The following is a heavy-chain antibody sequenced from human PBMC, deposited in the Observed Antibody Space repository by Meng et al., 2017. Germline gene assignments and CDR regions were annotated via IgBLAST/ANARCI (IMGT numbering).Heavy chain of an antibody. J-gene: IGHJ4*02. CDR2: INPKSGDT. CDR3: ARDEDISAAGKLFGDY. D-gene: IGHD6-25*01. CDR1: GYSFTSYY. Sequence: GESLKISCKGSGYSFTSYYIHWVRRAPGQGLEWMGRINPKSGDTHYAQKFQARVTMTGDTSISTAYMELSGLRSDDTAMYYCARDEDISAAGKLFGDYWGQGTLVTVSS. V-gene: IGHV1-2*06.